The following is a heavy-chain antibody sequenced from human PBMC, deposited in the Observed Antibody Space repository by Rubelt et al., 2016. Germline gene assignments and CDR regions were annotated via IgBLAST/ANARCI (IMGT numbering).Heavy chain of an antibody. J-gene: IGHJ4*02. D-gene: IGHD5-24*01. CDR2: ISAYNGNT. Sequence: QVQLVQSGAEVKKPGASVQVSCKASGYTFTSYGISWVRQAPGQGLEWMGWISAYNGNTNYAQKLRGRGTMTTDTATGTAYMELRGLRSDDTAVYYCARERDDYGDYWGQGTLVTVSS. V-gene: IGHV1-18*01. CDR3: ARERDDYGDY. CDR1: GYTFTSYG.